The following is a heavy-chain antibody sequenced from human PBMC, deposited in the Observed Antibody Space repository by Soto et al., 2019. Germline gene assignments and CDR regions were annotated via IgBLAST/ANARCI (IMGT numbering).Heavy chain of an antibody. CDR2: IFSSGST. V-gene: IGHV4-4*07. CDR3: AREGSYSAYNFAHGIQLWSFDF. CDR1: GGSINTFY. J-gene: IGHJ4*02. D-gene: IGHD5-12*01. Sequence: PSETLSLICTVSGGSINTFYLSWVRQPAGKGLEWIGRIFSSGSTSFNPSLESRVAMSVDTSKNHFSLNLSSVTAADMAVYYCAREGSYSAYNFAHGIQLWSFDFWGQGALVTVSS.